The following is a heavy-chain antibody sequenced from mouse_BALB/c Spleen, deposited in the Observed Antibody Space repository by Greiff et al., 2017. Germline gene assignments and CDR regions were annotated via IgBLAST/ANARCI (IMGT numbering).Heavy chain of an antibody. CDR1: GFNIKDTY. V-gene: IGHV14-3*02. D-gene: IGHD3-1*01. Sequence: EVKLVESGAELVKPGASVKLSCTASGFNIKDTYMHWVKQRPEQGLEWIGRIDPANGNTKYDPKFQGKATITADTSSNTAYLQLSSLTSEDTAVYYCALYSSGYDYAMDYWGQGTSVTVSS. CDR3: ALYSSGYDYAMDY. CDR2: IDPANGNT. J-gene: IGHJ4*01.